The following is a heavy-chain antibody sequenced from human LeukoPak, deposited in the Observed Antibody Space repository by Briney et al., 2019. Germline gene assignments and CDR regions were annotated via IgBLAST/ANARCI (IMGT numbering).Heavy chain of an antibody. CDR3: AREPQGDSSGYDAFDV. CDR1: GFTFSSYG. CDR2: ISSDGSDK. J-gene: IGHJ3*01. V-gene: IGHV3-30*03. Sequence: GGSLRLSCAASGFTFSSYGMHWVRQAPGKGLEWVAVISSDGSDKYYADSVKGRFTISRDNSKNTMYLQMNSLRDEDTAVYYCAREPQGDSSGYDAFDVWGQGTLVTVSS. D-gene: IGHD3-22*01.